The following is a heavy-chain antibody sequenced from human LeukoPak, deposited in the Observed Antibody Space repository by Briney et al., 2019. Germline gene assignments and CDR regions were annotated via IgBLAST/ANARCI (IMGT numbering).Heavy chain of an antibody. CDR3: ARDEVIEQWLPLGYFDY. CDR1: GFTFSSYA. Sequence: GGSLRLSCAASGFTFSSYAMSWVRQAPGKGLEWVSAISGSGGSTYYADSVKGRFTISRDNAKISLYLQMNSLRAEDTAVYYCARDEVIEQWLPLGYFDYWGQGTLVTVSS. V-gene: IGHV3-23*01. CDR2: ISGSGGST. D-gene: IGHD6-19*01. J-gene: IGHJ4*02.